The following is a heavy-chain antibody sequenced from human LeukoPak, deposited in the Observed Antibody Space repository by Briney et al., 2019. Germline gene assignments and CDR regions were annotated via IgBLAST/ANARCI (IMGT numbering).Heavy chain of an antibody. CDR1: GFTFSSYW. Sequence: LPGGSLRLSCAASGFTFSSYWMHWVRQAPGKGLVWVSRINSDGSSTSYADSVKGRFTISRDSAKNTLYLQMNSLRAEDTAVYYCATPLGDYNWFDPWGQGTLVTAS. D-gene: IGHD4-17*01. CDR3: ATPLGDYNWFDP. V-gene: IGHV3-74*01. J-gene: IGHJ5*02. CDR2: INSDGSST.